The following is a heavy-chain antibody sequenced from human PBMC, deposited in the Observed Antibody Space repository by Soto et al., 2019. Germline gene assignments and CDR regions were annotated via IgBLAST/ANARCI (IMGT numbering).Heavy chain of an antibody. Sequence: EVQLVESGGGLVKPGGSLRLSCAASGFIFSSYTMNWVRQAPGKGLEWVSSISASSTYIYYADSLKGRFTISSDNAYTSLWLQMNSLRAEDTAVYYCARGWLRDPWMYWGQGTLVTVSS. CDR2: ISASSTYI. V-gene: IGHV3-21*01. J-gene: IGHJ4*02. D-gene: IGHD5-12*01. CDR3: ARGWLRDPWMY. CDR1: GFIFSSYT.